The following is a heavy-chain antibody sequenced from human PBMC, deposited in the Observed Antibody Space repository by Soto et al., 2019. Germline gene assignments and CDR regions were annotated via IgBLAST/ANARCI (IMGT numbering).Heavy chain of an antibody. CDR1: GGSISSGGYY. D-gene: IGHD6-19*01. V-gene: IGHV4-31*03. J-gene: IGHJ4*02. Sequence: NPSETLSLTCTVSGGSISSGGYYWSWIRQHPGKGLEWIGYIYYSGSTYYNPSLKSRVTISVDTSKNQFSLKLSSVTAADTAVYYCATRREGGWFYFDYWGQGTLVTVSS. CDR2: IYYSGST. CDR3: ATRREGGWFYFDY.